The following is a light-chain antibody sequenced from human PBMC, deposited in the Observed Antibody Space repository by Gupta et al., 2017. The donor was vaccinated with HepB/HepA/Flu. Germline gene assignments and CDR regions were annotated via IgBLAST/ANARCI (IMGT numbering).Light chain of an antibody. V-gene: IGLV3-1*01. CDR3: QAWDSSTVV. CDR1: NLGDKF. J-gene: IGLJ2*01. Sequence: SYQLTQPPSASLSPGQTASITCSGDNLGDKFACWYQQKPGQSPVLVIYQDTKRPSGIPERFSGSNSGNTATLTISGTQAMDEADYYCQAWDSSTVVFGGGTKLTVL. CDR2: QDT.